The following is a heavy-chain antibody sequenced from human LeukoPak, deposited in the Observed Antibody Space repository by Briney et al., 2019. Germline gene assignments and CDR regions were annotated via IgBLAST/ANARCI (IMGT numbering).Heavy chain of an antibody. J-gene: IGHJ4*02. V-gene: IGHV4-39*01. D-gene: IGHD3-10*01. CDR3: ARRAMVRGGTYFDY. Sequence: SETLSLTCTVSGGSISSSSYYWGWIRQPPGKGLEWIGSIYYSGSTYYNPSLKSRVTISVDTSKNQFSLKLSSVTAADTAVYYCARRAMVRGGTYFDYWGQGTLVTVSS. CDR2: IYYSGST. CDR1: GGSISSSSYY.